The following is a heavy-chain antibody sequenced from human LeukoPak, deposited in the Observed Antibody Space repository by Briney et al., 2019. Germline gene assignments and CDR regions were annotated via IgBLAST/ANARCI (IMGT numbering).Heavy chain of an antibody. CDR3: ARPPISSGYRYFDY. J-gene: IGHJ4*02. CDR2: IKQDGSEK. V-gene: IGHV3-7*01. D-gene: IGHD3-22*01. CDR1: GFTFTDYY. Sequence: GGSLRLSCAASGFTFTDYYMSWVRQAPGKGLEWVANIKQDGSEKYYVDSVKGRFTISRDNAKNSLYLQMNSLRAEDTAVYYCARPPISSGYRYFDYWGQGTLVTVSS.